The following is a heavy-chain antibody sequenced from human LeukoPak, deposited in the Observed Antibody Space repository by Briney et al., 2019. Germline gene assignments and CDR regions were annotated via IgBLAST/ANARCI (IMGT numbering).Heavy chain of an antibody. CDR2: ISAYNGNT. CDR1: GYTFTSYG. J-gene: IGHJ6*02. V-gene: IGHV1-18*01. CDR3: ARELKLGYCSSTSCSYGMDV. D-gene: IGHD2-2*01. Sequence: GASVKVSCKASGYTFTSYGISWVRQAPGQGLEWMGWISAYNGNTNYAQKLQGRATMTTDTSTSTAYMELRSLRSDDTAVYYCARELKLGYCSSTSCSYGMDVWGQGTTVTVSS.